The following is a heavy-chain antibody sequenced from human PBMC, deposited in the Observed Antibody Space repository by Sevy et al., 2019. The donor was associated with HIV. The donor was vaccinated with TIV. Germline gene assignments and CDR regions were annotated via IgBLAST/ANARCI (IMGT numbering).Heavy chain of an antibody. D-gene: IGHD3-22*01. V-gene: IGHV5-51*01. J-gene: IGHJ4*02. CDR1: GYSFTSYW. CDR3: AGHTSEYYYDSSGSPFDY. CDR2: IYPGDSDT. Sequence: GESLKISCKGSGYSFTSYWIGWVRQMPGKGLEWMGIIYPGDSDTRYSPSFQGQVTISADKSISTAYLQWSSLKASDTAMYYCAGHTSEYYYDSSGSPFDYWGQGTLVTVSS.